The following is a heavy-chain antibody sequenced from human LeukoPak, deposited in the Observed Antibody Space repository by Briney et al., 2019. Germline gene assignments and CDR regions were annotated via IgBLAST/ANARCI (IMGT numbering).Heavy chain of an antibody. J-gene: IGHJ5*02. D-gene: IGHD3-22*01. V-gene: IGHV1-8*01. CDR1: GYTFTSYD. CDR2: MNPNSGNT. Sequence: GASVKVSCKASGYTFTSYDINWVRQATGQGLEWMGWMNPNSGNTGYAQKFQGRVTMTRNTSISTAYMELSSLRSEDTAVYYCARVSYDSSGYTNWFDPWGQGTLVTVSS. CDR3: ARVSYDSSGYTNWFDP.